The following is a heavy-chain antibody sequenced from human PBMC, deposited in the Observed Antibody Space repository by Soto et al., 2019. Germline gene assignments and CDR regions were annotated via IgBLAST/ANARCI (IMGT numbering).Heavy chain of an antibody. CDR2: INPNSGAT. D-gene: IGHD5-12*01. J-gene: IGHJ6*03. CDR1: GDTFSDYY. V-gene: IGHV1-2*04. CDR3: ARESGGATATLDYYYFYMDV. Sequence: QVQLVQSEAEVRKPGASVTVSCRTSGDTFSDYYIHWVRQAPGQGLEWMGWINPNSGATNYAQKFRGWVTMTRDTSIRTVYMQLSRLRSDDTAVYYCARESGGATATLDYYYFYMDVWGTGTTVTVSS.